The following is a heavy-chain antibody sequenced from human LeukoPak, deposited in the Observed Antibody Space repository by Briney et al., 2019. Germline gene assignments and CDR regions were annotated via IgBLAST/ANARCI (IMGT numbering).Heavy chain of an antibody. J-gene: IGHJ4*02. D-gene: IGHD2/OR15-2a*01. CDR3: ARVYCNIIMCHTWLDY. CDR2: INPSSGGT. CDR1: GYSFTGNT. Sequence: ASVKVSCKASGYSFTGNTMHWVRQAPGQGLEWLGWINPSSGGTNYAQKFRDRVTMTRDTPITTAYMELSRLTSDDTAIYYCARVYCNIIMCHTWLDYWGQGTPVTVSS. V-gene: IGHV1-2*02.